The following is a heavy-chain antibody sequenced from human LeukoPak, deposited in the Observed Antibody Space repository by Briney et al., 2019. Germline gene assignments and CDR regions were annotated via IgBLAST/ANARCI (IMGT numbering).Heavy chain of an antibody. Sequence: GRSLRLSCAASGFTLDNYAMNWVRQVPGKGLEWISLISWNSGTIGYADSVKGRFTISRDNANNFLYLQMNSLGAEDTALYYCARAYKDRSLAGKKEFFQHWGQGTLVTVSS. CDR2: ISWNSGTI. CDR3: ARAYKDRSLAGKKEFFQH. CDR1: GFTLDNYA. D-gene: IGHD6-19*01. V-gene: IGHV3-9*01. J-gene: IGHJ1*01.